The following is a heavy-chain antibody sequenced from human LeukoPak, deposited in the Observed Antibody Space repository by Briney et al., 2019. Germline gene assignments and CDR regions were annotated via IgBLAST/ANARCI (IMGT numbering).Heavy chain of an antibody. CDR1: GGSISSYY. D-gene: IGHD6-13*01. CDR3: AREDPHVFLYSSTSPWYFDY. Sequence: SETLSLTCTVSGGSISSYYWSWIRQPAGKGLEWIGRIYTSGSTNYNPSLKSRVTMSVDTSKNQFSLKLSSVTAADTAVYYCAREDPHVFLYSSTSPWYFDYWGQGTLVTVSS. V-gene: IGHV4-4*07. CDR2: IYTSGST. J-gene: IGHJ4*02.